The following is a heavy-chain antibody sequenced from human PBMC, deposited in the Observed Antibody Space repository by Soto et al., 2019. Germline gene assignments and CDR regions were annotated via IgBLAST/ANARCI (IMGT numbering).Heavy chain of an antibody. J-gene: IGHJ4*02. CDR2: IWCDGSYK. CDR3: ARDQDYYFHQ. V-gene: IGHV3-33*01. Sequence: QVQLVESGGGVVQPGRSLRLSCAASGFTLNNYGMHWVRQAPGKGLEWVAVIWCDGSYKYYGEFVEGRFTISRDDSKSTLYLQMDGLRAEHSAVYYCARDQDYYFHQWGQGTLVTVSS. CDR1: GFTLNNYG.